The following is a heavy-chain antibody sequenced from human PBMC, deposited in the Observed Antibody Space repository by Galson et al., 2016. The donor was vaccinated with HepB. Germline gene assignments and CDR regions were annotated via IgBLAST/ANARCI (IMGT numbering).Heavy chain of an antibody. CDR3: AKSLIVGPTMNWYFDL. Sequence: SLRLSCAASGFTFNSYGMSWVRQAPGKGLGSASSISGRCGRTYQAASPKGRFTIPRDNSKNTLYLQMNSLRAEDTAVYYCAKSLIVGPTMNWYFDLWGRGTLVTVSS. CDR2: ISGRCGRT. V-gene: IGHV3-23*01. J-gene: IGHJ2*01. CDR1: GFTFNSYG. D-gene: IGHD1-26*01.